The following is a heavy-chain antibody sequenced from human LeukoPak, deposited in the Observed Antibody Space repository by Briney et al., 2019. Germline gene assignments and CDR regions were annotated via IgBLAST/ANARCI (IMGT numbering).Heavy chain of an antibody. D-gene: IGHD3-10*01. V-gene: IGHV3-74*01. Sequence: GGSLRLSCAASGFTFSSYWMHWVRQVPGKGLVWVSRINSDGSSTSYADSVKGRFTISRDNAKNSLYLQINSLRAEDTAVYYCARASITMARGELVFYFDYWGQGTLVTVSS. CDR2: INSDGSST. CDR3: ARASITMARGELVFYFDY. J-gene: IGHJ4*02. CDR1: GFTFSSYW.